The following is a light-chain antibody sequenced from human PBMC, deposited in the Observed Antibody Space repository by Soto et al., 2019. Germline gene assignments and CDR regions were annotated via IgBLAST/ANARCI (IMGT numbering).Light chain of an antibody. Sequence: QSVLSQPPSGSAAPGQKVTISCSASNSGIGNNFVSWYQHLPGAAPKLLIFENDKRPSGIPDRFSGSRSATSATLDITGLQTGDEADYYCGTWHNILSAYVIGTGTKVTV. CDR1: NSGIGNNF. CDR2: END. V-gene: IGLV1-51*01. J-gene: IGLJ1*01. CDR3: GTWHNILSAYV.